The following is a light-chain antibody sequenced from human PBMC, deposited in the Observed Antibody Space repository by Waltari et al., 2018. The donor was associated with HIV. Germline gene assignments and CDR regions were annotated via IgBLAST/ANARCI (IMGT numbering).Light chain of an antibody. Sequence: DIVMTQSPLSSPVTLGQPASISCRSSESLVHSDGSTYLSWLQQRPGQPPRLLIYKISTRLSGVPSRFSGSGSGTEFTLTISSLQPEDFATYSCHQYNSYPLTFGGGTRVEIK. CDR2: KIS. CDR3: HQYNSYPLT. V-gene: IGKV2-24*01. J-gene: IGKJ4*01. CDR1: ESLVHSDGSTY.